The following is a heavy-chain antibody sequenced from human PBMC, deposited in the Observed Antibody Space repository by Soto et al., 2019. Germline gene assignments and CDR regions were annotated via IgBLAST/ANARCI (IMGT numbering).Heavy chain of an antibody. J-gene: IGHJ6*02. CDR2: INPNSGGT. CDR1: GYTFTGYY. CDR3: AREKVAGSYYYYGMDV. Sequence: ASVKVSCKASGYTFTGYYMHWVRQAPGQGLEWMGWINPNSGGTNYAQKFQGRVTMTRDTSISTAYMELSRLRSDDTAVYYCAREKVAGSYYYYGMDVWGQGTTVTVSS. V-gene: IGHV1-2*02. D-gene: IGHD6-19*01.